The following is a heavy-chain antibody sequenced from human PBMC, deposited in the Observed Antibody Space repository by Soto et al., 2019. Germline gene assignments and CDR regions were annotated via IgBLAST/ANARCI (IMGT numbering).Heavy chain of an antibody. CDR1: GFTVSSNY. Sequence: EVQLVESGGGLIQPGGSLRVSCAASGFTVSSNYMSWVRQAPGKGLEWVSIMYSGGTTHYADSVKGRFTISRDTSKNTLYLQMNCLRAEDTAVYYCARGSSASYQDYWGQGTLVTVSS. CDR2: MYSGGTT. V-gene: IGHV3-53*01. J-gene: IGHJ4*02. D-gene: IGHD6-6*01. CDR3: ARGSSASYQDY.